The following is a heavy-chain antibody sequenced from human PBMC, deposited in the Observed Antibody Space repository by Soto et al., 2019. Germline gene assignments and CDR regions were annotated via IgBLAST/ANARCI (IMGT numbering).Heavy chain of an antibody. J-gene: IGHJ3*02. CDR1: GGTSLSYS. V-gene: IGHV4-59*01. Sequence: SETLSLTSNVSGGTSLSYSWRWIRHPQGKRSEWIGYMFYSGSTEYNPSLKSRLTISVDTSKNQFSLNLSSVTAADTAVYYCAVTPRYCSGGSCYPAHALDIWGQGTMVTGSS. CDR3: AVTPRYCSGGSCYPAHALDI. CDR2: MFYSGST. D-gene: IGHD2-15*01.